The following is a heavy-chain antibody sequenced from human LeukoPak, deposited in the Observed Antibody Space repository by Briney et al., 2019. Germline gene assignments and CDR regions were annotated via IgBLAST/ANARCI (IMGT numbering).Heavy chain of an antibody. Sequence: ASVKVSCKASGGTFSSYAISWVRQAPGQGLEWMGGIIPIFGTANYAQKFQGRVTTTADESTSTAYMELSSLRSEDTAVYYCARGDVLRFLEWCPFDYWGQGTLVTVSS. CDR3: ARGDVLRFLEWCPFDY. J-gene: IGHJ4*02. V-gene: IGHV1-69*01. D-gene: IGHD3-3*01. CDR1: GGTFSSYA. CDR2: IIPIFGTA.